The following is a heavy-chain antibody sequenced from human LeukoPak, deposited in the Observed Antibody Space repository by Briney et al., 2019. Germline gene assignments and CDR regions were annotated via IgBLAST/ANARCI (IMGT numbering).Heavy chain of an antibody. Sequence: GGSLRLSCAASGFTFDDYAMHWVRQAPGKGLEWVSGISWNSGSIGYADSVKGRFTIPRDNAKNSLYLQMNSLRAEDTALYYCAKGHSSMIVVVTFDYWGQGTLVTVSS. V-gene: IGHV3-9*01. J-gene: IGHJ4*02. CDR3: AKGHSSMIVVVTFDY. CDR2: ISWNSGSI. D-gene: IGHD3-22*01. CDR1: GFTFDDYA.